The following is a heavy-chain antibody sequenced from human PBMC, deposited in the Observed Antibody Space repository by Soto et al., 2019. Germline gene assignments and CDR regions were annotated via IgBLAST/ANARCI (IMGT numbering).Heavy chain of an antibody. CDR1: GGPIRSGGDY. CDR3: AREKLTAMYFFDS. Sequence: QVQLQESGPGLVKPSQTLSLTCTVSGGPIRSGGDYWNWVRQHPGKGLEWIGHISSGGXTYYNPXXXXXXXXXXXXXXXXXXXXXXXVTAADTAVYFCAREKLTAMYFFDSWGQGILVXVSS. V-gene: IGHV4-31*01. D-gene: IGHD2-21*02. CDR2: ISSGGXT. J-gene: IGHJ4*02.